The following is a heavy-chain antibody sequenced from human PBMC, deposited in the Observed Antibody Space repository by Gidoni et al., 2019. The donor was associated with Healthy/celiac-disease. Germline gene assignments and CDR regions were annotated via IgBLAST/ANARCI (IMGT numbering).Heavy chain of an antibody. CDR3: ARSSGWRPFDY. V-gene: IGHV4-34*01. CDR2: INHSGST. CDR1: GGSFSGYY. Sequence: QVQLQQWCAGLFKPSEHLSLTCAVYGGSFSGYYWSWISQPPGKGLELIGEINHSGSTNYNPYLKSRVTISVDTSKNQFSLKLSSVTAADTAVYDCARSSGWRPFDYWGQGTLVTVSS. D-gene: IGHD6-19*01. J-gene: IGHJ4*02.